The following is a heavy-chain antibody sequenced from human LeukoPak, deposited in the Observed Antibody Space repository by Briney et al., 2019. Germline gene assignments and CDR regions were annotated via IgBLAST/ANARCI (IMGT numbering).Heavy chain of an antibody. Sequence: PGGSLRLSCVGSGFTSIAYALTWARQAPGKGLEWVSGISGGGVTTHYADSVKGRFTISRDNSKNTLYLQMNSLRADDTAIYYCARNQQLGGHSYYYYGMDVWGQGTTVTVSS. D-gene: IGHD3-16*01. CDR1: GFTSIAYA. CDR2: ISGGGVTT. CDR3: ARNQQLGGHSYYYYGMDV. J-gene: IGHJ6*02. V-gene: IGHV3-23*01.